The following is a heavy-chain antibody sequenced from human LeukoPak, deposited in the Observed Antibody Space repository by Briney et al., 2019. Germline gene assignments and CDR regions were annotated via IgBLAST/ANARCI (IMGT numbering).Heavy chain of an antibody. V-gene: IGHV1-18*01. J-gene: IGHJ4*02. Sequence: ASVKVSCKASGYTFTSYGISWVRQAPGQGLEWMGWISAYNGNTNYAQKLQGRVTMTTDTSTSTAYMELRSLRSDDKAVYYCARDLSDGGYDLGFDYWGQGTLVTVSS. D-gene: IGHD5-12*01. CDR2: ISAYNGNT. CDR3: ARDLSDGGYDLGFDY. CDR1: GYTFTSYG.